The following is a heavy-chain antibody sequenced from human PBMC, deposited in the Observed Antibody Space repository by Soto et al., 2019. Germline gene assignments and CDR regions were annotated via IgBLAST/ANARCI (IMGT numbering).Heavy chain of an antibody. CDR2: ISSSGSAT. D-gene: IGHD6-13*01. Sequence: QVQLVESGGALVKPGGSLRLSCAASGFTFNDYYMNWIRQAPGKGLEWVSYISSSGSATYYADSVKDRFTISRDNAKNSRYLQMSSLRAEDTAVYYCARVGYSSSWYFDFWGQGSLVTVSS. V-gene: IGHV3-11*01. CDR1: GFTFNDYY. J-gene: IGHJ4*02. CDR3: ARVGYSSSWYFDF.